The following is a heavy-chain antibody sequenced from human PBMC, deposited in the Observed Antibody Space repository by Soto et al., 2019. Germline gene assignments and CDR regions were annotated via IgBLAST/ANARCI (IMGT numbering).Heavy chain of an antibody. CDR1: GYTFTTYD. CDR3: ARGVDAGVDV. D-gene: IGHD1-1*01. Sequence: SSVKVSCKASGYTFTTYDINWVRQATGQGLEWMGWMSPNSGATGYAQKFQGRVTMTRDTSISTAYMELSNLRSEDTAIYYCARGVDAGVDVWGQGTTVTVYS. CDR2: MSPNSGAT. J-gene: IGHJ6*02. V-gene: IGHV1-8*01.